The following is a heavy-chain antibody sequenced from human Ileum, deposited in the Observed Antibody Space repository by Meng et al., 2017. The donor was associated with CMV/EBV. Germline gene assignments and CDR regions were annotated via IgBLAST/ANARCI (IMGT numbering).Heavy chain of an antibody. J-gene: IGHJ4*02. CDR2: TAYRSKWDY. Sequence: QSGQGLWKPLQHLSPTCDISGGSVSTNNVAWNWIRQSPLRGLEWLGRTAYRSKWDYEYSVSVESRITISPDTSKNQFSLHLRSVTPEDTAIYYCARESELLRFDHWGQGTLVTVSS. V-gene: IGHV6-1*01. CDR3: ARESELLRFDH. CDR1: GGSVSTNNVA. D-gene: IGHD6-6*01.